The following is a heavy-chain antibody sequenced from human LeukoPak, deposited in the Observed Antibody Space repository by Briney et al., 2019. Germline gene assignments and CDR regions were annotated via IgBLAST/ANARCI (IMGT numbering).Heavy chain of an antibody. Sequence: GGSLRLSCAASGFTFSSYAMHWVRQAPGKGLQWVAVISYDGNTIHYADSVKGRFIISRDTSKNTLYLQMNSLRAEDTAVYYCARSGGLQKFDYWGQGTLVTVSS. CDR3: ARSGGLQKFDY. J-gene: IGHJ4*02. D-gene: IGHD4-11*01. CDR2: ISYDGNTI. CDR1: GFTFSSYA. V-gene: IGHV3-30-3*01.